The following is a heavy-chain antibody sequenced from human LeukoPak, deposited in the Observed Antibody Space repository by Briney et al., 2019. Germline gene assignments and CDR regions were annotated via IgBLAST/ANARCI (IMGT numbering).Heavy chain of an antibody. CDR1: GFTFSSYW. CDR2: INSDGSST. Sequence: GGSLRLSCAASGFTFSSYWMHWVRQAPGKGLVWVSRINSDGSSTSYADSVKGRFTISRDNAKNTLYLQMNSQRAEDTAVYYCARDRHYYGSGSYLDYWGQGALVTVSS. J-gene: IGHJ4*02. CDR3: ARDRHYYGSGSYLDY. D-gene: IGHD3-10*01. V-gene: IGHV3-74*01.